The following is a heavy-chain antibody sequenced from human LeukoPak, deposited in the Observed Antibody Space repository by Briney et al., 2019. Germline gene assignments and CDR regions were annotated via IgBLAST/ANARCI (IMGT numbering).Heavy chain of an antibody. D-gene: IGHD5-18*01. Sequence: GGSLRLSCAASGFTFSSYAMHWVRQAPGKGLEWVAVISYDGSNKYYADSVKGRFTISRDNSKNTLYLQMNSLRAEDTAVYYCAKVVTGLIDYWGQGTLVTVSS. CDR2: ISYDGSNK. CDR3: AKVVTGLIDY. J-gene: IGHJ4*02. CDR1: GFTFSSYA. V-gene: IGHV3-30*04.